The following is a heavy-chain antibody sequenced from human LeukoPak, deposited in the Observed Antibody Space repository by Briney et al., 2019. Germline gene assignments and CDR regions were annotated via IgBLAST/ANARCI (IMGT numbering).Heavy chain of an antibody. J-gene: IGHJ6*03. Sequence: SETLSLTCTVSGGSISSSSYYWGWIRQPPGKGLEWIGSIYYSGSTNYNPSLKSRVTISVDTSKNQFSLKLSSVTAADTAVYYCAKETSQKGAHYMDVWGKGTTVTISS. V-gene: IGHV4-39*07. CDR3: AKETSQKGAHYMDV. CDR1: GGSISSSSYY. CDR2: IYYSGST. D-gene: IGHD3-16*01.